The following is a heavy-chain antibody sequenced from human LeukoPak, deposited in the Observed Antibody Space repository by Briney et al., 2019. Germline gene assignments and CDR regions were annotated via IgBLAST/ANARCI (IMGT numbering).Heavy chain of an antibody. CDR1: GFAFNSYT. CDR2: ITSSGSAV. Sequence: GGSLRLSCAASGFAFNSYTMNWVRQAPGKGLEWVSYITSSGSAVDYADSVKGRFTIFRDNAKNSLYLQMNSLRAEDTAVYYCVRRFDYWGQGTLVTVSS. V-gene: IGHV3-48*01. CDR3: VRRFDY. J-gene: IGHJ4*02.